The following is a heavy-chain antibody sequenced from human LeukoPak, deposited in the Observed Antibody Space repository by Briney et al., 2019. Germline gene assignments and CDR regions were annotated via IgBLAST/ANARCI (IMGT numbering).Heavy chain of an antibody. CDR3: ATVASGWYPDY. CDR2: IDSSGIT. CDR1: GDSISSFY. J-gene: IGHJ4*02. D-gene: IGHD6-19*01. Sequence: TSETLSLTCTVSGDSISSFYYTWIRQPPGKGLEWIGYIDSSGITNYNSSLNSRVTISLDTSQNQFSLKLNSVTAADTAVYYCATVASGWYPDYWGQGAPVTVAS. V-gene: IGHV4-59*01.